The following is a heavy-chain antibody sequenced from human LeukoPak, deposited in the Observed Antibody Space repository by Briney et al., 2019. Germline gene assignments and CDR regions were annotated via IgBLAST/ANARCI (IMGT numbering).Heavy chain of an antibody. CDR2: IKQDGSEK. V-gene: IGHV3-7*01. J-gene: IGHJ4*02. Sequence: GGSLRLSCAASGFTFSSYWMSWVRQAPGKGLEWVANIKQDGSEKYYVDSVKGRFTISRDNAKNSLYLQMNSLRAEDTAVYYCASRLPYSGSRIDYWGQGTLVTVSS. CDR1: GFTFSSYW. CDR3: ASRLPYSGSRIDY. D-gene: IGHD1-26*01.